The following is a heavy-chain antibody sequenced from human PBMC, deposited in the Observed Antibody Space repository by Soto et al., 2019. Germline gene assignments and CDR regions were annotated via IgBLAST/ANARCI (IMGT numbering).Heavy chain of an antibody. J-gene: IGHJ3*02. CDR1: GFTLSAYY. V-gene: IGHV3-11*01. CDR2: ISSDSSII. D-gene: IGHD3-3*01. CDR3: ATSTSGHNVHDSHDFDT. Sequence: QVQLVESGGGLVKTGGSLRLSCAASGFTLSAYYMSWIRLAPGKGLEWIAYISSDSSIIFYADSVKGRLTISRVNAENSLYLQMNSLRAEDTDVYYCATSTSGHNVHDSHDFDTWGQGTMVTVSS.